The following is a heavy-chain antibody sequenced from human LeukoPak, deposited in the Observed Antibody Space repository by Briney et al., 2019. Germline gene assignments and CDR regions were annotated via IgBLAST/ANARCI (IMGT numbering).Heavy chain of an antibody. J-gene: IGHJ4*02. CDR1: GFTVSSNY. CDR2: LYSGGST. CDR3: AREVNWNDFDY. D-gene: IGHD1-1*01. V-gene: IGHV3-66*01. Sequence: GGSLRLSCAASGFTVSSNYMSWVRQAPGKGLEWVSILYSGGSTYYADSVKGRFTVSRDNSKNTLSLQMNSLRAEDTAVYYCAREVNWNDFDYWGQGTLVTVSS.